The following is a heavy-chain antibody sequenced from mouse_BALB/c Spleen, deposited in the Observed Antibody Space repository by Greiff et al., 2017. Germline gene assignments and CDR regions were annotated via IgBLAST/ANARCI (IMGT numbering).Heavy chain of an antibody. CDR2: IYPGDGDT. D-gene: IGHD2-13*01. V-gene: IGHV1-87*01. Sequence: VQLQQSGAELVRPGASVKLSCKASGYTFTSYWMQWVKQRPGQGLEWIGAIYPGDGDTRYTQKFKGKATLTADKSSSTAYMQLSSLASEDSAVYYCARGSTTTAAMDYWGQGTTLTVSS. CDR1: GYTFTSYW. J-gene: IGHJ2*01. CDR3: ARGSTTTAAMDY.